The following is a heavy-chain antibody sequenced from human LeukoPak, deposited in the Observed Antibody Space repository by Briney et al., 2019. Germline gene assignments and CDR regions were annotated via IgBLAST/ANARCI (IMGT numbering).Heavy chain of an antibody. D-gene: IGHD3-10*01. CDR3: ARGLGYYGSGSYYKDNWFDP. Sequence: ASVKVSCKASGYTFTSYDINWVRQATGQGLEWMGWMNPNRGNPGYAQKLQGRVTMTRNTSISTAYMELSSLRSEDTAVYYCARGLGYYGSGSYYKDNWFDPWGQGTLVTVSS. J-gene: IGHJ5*02. CDR2: MNPNRGNP. V-gene: IGHV1-8*01. CDR1: GYTFTSYD.